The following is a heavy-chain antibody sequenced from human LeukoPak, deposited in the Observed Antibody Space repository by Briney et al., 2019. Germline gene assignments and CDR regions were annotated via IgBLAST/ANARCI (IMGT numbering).Heavy chain of an antibody. CDR1: GYTFTGYY. CDR2: INPNSGGT. D-gene: IGHD2-2*02. CDR3: ARYRNVPAAILHYYYGMDV. V-gene: IGHV1-2*06. Sequence: ASVKVSCKASGYTFTGYYMHWVRQAPGQGLEWMGRINPNSGGTNYAQKFQGRVTMTRDTSISTAYMELSRPRSDDTAVYYCARYRNVPAAILHYYYGMDVWGQGTTVTVSS. J-gene: IGHJ6*02.